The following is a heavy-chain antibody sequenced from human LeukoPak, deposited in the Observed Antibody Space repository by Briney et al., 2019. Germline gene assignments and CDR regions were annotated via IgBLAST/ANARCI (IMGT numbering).Heavy chain of an antibody. CDR3: ARTFYSHGWYVDY. J-gene: IGHJ4*02. V-gene: IGHV3-20*04. D-gene: IGHD6-19*01. Sequence: GGSLRLSCEASGFTFDAYGMSWVRQAPGKGLDWVSGINWNGDYTDYADSVKGRFTISRDNAKNSLHLQMNSLRAEDTAFYYCARTFYSHGWYVDYWGQGTLVTVSS. CDR1: GFTFDAYG. CDR2: INWNGDYT.